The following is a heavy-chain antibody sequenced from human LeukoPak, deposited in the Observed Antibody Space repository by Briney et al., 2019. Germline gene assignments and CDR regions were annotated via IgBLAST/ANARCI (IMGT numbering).Heavy chain of an antibody. CDR2: IHYTGTT. CDR3: ASVLYYYYMDV. CDR1: GASISSGGHY. J-gene: IGHJ6*03. Sequence: SETLSLTCTVSGASISSGGHYWSWIRQHPGKGLEWIGYIHYTGTTNNNPSLKSRVSISLGTSKNHFSLKLSSVSAADTAVYYCASVLYYYYMDVWGKGTTVTVSS. V-gene: IGHV4-31*03.